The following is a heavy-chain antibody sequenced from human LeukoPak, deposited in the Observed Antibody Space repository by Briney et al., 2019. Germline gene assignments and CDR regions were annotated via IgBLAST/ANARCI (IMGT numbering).Heavy chain of an antibody. CDR3: ASRWELLH. V-gene: IGHV3-74*01. Sequence: GGSLRPSCAASGFTSSSYWMHWVRQAPGKGLVWVSRINSDGSSTDYVDSVKGRFTISRGSARNTVYLQMNSLRAEDTAVYYCASRWELLHWGQGTLVTVSS. J-gene: IGHJ4*02. CDR2: INSDGSST. CDR1: GFTSSSYW. D-gene: IGHD1-26*01.